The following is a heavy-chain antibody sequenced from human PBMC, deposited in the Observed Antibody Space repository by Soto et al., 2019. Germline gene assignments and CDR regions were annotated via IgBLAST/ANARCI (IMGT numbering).Heavy chain of an antibody. CDR1: GFTFSSYA. CDR2: ISYDGSNK. Sequence: GGSLRLSCAASGFTFSSYAMHWVRQAPGKGLEWVAVISYDGSNKYYADSVKGRFTISRDNSKNTLYLQMNSLRAEDTAIYYCARELPPDLWGQGTLVTVSS. CDR3: ARELPPDL. V-gene: IGHV3-30-3*01. D-gene: IGHD2-15*01. J-gene: IGHJ5*02.